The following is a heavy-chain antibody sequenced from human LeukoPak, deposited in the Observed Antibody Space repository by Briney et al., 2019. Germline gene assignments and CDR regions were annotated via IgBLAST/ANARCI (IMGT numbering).Heavy chain of an antibody. CDR3: AKGVDGYCSSTSCYAYDY. J-gene: IGHJ4*02. V-gene: IGHV3-9*01. Sequence: QPGGSLRLSCAASGFTFDDYAMHWVRQAPGKGLEWVSGISWNSGSIGYADSVRGRFTISRDNSKNTLHLQMNSLSAEDTAVYYCAKGVDGYCSSTSCYAYDYRGQGTLVTVSS. CDR2: ISWNSGSI. D-gene: IGHD2-2*01. CDR1: GFTFDDYA.